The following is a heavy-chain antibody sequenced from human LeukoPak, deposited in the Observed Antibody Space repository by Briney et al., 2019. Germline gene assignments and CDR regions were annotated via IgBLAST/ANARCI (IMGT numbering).Heavy chain of an antibody. J-gene: IGHJ6*03. D-gene: IGHD3-10*01. CDR1: GGTFSSYA. V-gene: IGHV1-69*13. CDR3: ARVPRGGSGNMDV. CDR2: IIPIFGTA. Sequence: ASVKVSCKASGGTFSSYAVSWVRQAPGQGLEWMGGIIPIFGTANYAQKFQGRVTITADESTSTAYMELSSLRSEDTAVYYCARVPRGGSGNMDVWGKGTTVTVSS.